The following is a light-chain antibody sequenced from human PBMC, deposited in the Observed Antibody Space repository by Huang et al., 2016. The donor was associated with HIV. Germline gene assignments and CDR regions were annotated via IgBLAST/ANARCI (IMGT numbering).Light chain of an antibody. J-gene: IGKJ2*01. CDR1: ENIDKY. Sequence: DPQMTQSPSSLSASVGDRVTITCRASENIDKYLNWYQQRPGKAPKLLMYEASSLESGVPSRVSGSGSGTDFTLTISSLQPEDFATYYGQQSFSTPYTFGQGTKLDIK. V-gene: IGKV1-39*01. CDR3: QQSFSTPYT. CDR2: EAS.